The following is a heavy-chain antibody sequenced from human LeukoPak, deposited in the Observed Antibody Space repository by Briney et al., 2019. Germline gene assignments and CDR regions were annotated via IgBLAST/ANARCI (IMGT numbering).Heavy chain of an antibody. J-gene: IGHJ4*02. CDR3: AKGSDSGWYQDY. CDR2: ITWNSGTI. CDR1: GFRFDDYA. V-gene: IGHV3-9*01. D-gene: IGHD6-19*01. Sequence: GGSLRLSCAASGFRFDDYAMCWVRQAPGKGLEWVSGITWNSGTIDYADSVKGRFTISRDNAKSSLYLQMNSLRAEDTAFYYCAKGSDSGWYQDYWGQGTLVTVST.